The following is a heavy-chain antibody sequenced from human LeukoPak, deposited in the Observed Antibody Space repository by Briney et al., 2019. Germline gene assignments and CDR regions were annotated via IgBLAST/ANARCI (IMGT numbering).Heavy chain of an antibody. J-gene: IGHJ4*02. Sequence: GGSLRLSCAASGFTFSSYSMNWVRQAPGKGLVWVSRINSDGSITSYADSVKGRFTISRDNAKNSLYLQMNSLRAEDTAMYYCARVTLTSANFDYWGQGTLVTVSS. V-gene: IGHV3-74*01. CDR1: GFTFSSYS. CDR2: INSDGSIT. CDR3: ARVTLTSANFDY.